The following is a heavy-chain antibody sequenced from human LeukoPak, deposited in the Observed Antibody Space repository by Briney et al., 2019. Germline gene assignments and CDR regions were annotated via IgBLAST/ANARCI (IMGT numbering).Heavy chain of an antibody. V-gene: IGHV3-30*19. D-gene: IGHD2-15*01. CDR2: ISYDGNNK. CDR1: GFPFSSFG. Sequence: GGSLRLSCAASGFPFSSFGMHWVRQAPGKGLEWVAVISYDGNNKYYADSVKGRFTISRDNSKNTLYLQMNSLRAEDTAVYYCARDRGVVVAATSYGMDVWGQGTTVTVSS. CDR3: ARDRGVVVAATSYGMDV. J-gene: IGHJ6*02.